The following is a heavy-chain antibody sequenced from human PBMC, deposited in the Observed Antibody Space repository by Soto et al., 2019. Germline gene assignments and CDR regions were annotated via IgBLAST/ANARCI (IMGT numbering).Heavy chain of an antibody. CDR3: ATDLVVVRGRDAFDI. CDR1: GYTLTELS. CDR2: FDPEDGET. D-gene: IGHD2-15*01. J-gene: IGHJ3*02. V-gene: IGHV1-24*01. Sequence: WASVKVSCKVSGYTLTELSMHWVRQAPGKGLEWMGGFDPEDGETIYAQKFQGSVTMTEDTSTDTAYMELSSLRSEDTAVYYCATDLVVVRGRDAFDIWGQGTMVTVSS.